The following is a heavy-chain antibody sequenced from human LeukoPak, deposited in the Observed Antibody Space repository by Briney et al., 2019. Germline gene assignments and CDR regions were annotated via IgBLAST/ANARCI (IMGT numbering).Heavy chain of an antibody. J-gene: IGHJ3*02. CDR3: TTWLQVGCGYAFDI. Sequence: GGSLRLSCAASGFTLSNDWMSWVRQAPGKGLEWVGRIKSKTDGGTTDYAAPVKGRFTISRDDSKNTLYLQMNCLNTEDIAVYYCTTWLQVGCGYAFDIWGQGTMVTVSS. CDR1: GFTLSNDW. CDR2: IKSKTDGGTT. V-gene: IGHV3-15*01. D-gene: IGHD5-18*01.